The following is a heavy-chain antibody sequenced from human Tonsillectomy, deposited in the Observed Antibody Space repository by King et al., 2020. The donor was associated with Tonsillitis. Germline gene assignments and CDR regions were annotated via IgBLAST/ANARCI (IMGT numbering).Heavy chain of an antibody. D-gene: IGHD5-24*01. Sequence: QLVQSGAEVKKPGSSVKVSCKASGGTLSNYVISWVRQAPGQGLEWMGGIIPLYNTSNYAQSFQGRVTITADEPTSTAYMELGGLRSDDTAVYYCASLGTGYNFDYWGQGTLVTVSS. CDR2: IIPLYNTS. CDR3: ASLGTGYNFDY. J-gene: IGHJ4*02. CDR1: GGTLSNYV. V-gene: IGHV1-69*01.